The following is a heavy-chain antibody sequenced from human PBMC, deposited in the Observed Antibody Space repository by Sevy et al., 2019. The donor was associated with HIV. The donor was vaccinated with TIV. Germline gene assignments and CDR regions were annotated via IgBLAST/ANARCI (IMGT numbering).Heavy chain of an antibody. CDR3: ARGGFWSGSSDNWFDP. CDR1: GGSISSYY. J-gene: IGHJ5*01. Sequence: SETLSLTCTVSGGSISSYYWSWIRQPPGKGLEWIGYIYYSGSTNYNPSLKSRVTISVDTSKNQFSLKLSSVTAADTAVNYCARGGFWSGSSDNWFDPWGQGTLVTVSS. CDR2: IYYSGST. V-gene: IGHV4-59*01. D-gene: IGHD3-3*01.